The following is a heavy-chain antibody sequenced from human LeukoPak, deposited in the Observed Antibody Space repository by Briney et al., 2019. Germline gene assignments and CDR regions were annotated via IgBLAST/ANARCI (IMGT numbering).Heavy chain of an antibody. J-gene: IGHJ4*02. CDR2: ISSSGSII. V-gene: IGHV3-48*02. CDR1: GFTLSSYS. CDR3: PRDRYFDY. Sequence: GGSLRLSCAASGFTLSSYSMNWVRQAPGKGLEWVSSISSSGSIIYYSDSVKGRFTISRDNAKNSLYLQMNSLRDEDTAVYYCPRDRYFDYWGQGTLVTVSS.